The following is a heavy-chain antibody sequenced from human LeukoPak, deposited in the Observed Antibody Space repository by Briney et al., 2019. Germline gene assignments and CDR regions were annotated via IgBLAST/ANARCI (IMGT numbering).Heavy chain of an antibody. CDR1: GYTFTSYG. CDR2: ISAYNRNT. CDR3: ARVVLSGYYGSGSYSYFDY. V-gene: IGHV1-18*01. D-gene: IGHD3-10*01. Sequence: ASVKVSCKDSGYTFTSYGISWVRQAPGQGLEWMGWISAYNRNTNYAQRLQGRVNMTTDTSTSTAYMELRSLRSDDTAVYYCARVVLSGYYGSGSYSYFDYWGQGTLVTVSS. J-gene: IGHJ4*02.